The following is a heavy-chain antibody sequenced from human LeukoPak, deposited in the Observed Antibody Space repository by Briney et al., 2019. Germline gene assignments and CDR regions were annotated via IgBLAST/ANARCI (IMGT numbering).Heavy chain of an antibody. Sequence: GGSLRLSCEASGITFSTSDMHWVRQAPGKGLEGVSVIGTAGDTYYADSVKGRFTISRENAKNSLYLQMNSLRAGDTAVYYCARGSVRVGMDVWGQGTTVTVSS. CDR1: GITFSTSD. CDR2: IGTAGDT. V-gene: IGHV3-13*01. J-gene: IGHJ6*02. D-gene: IGHD6-13*01. CDR3: ARGSVRVGMDV.